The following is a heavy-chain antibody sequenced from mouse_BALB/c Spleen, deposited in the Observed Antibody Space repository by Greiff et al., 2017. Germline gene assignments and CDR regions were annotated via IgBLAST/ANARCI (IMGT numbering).Heavy chain of an antibody. CDR1: GFTFSDYY. V-gene: IGHV5-4*02. J-gene: IGHJ2*01. CDR2: ISDGGSYT. CDR3: ARGLTGTVYFDY. D-gene: IGHD4-1*01. Sequence: EVKVVESGGGLVKPGGSLKLSCAASGFTFSDYYMHWVRQTPEKRLEWVATISDGGSYTYYPDSVKGRFTISRDNAKNNLYLQMSSLKSEDTAMYYCARGLTGTVYFDYWGQGTTLTVSS.